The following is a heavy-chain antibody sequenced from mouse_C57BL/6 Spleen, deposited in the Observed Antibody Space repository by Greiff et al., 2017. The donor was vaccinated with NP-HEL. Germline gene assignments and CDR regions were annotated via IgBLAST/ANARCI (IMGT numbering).Heavy chain of an antibody. CDR3: ATYDGYYLEAMDY. CDR2: INPNNGGT. D-gene: IGHD2-3*01. V-gene: IGHV1-26*01. Sequence: VQLQQSGPELVKPGASVKISCKASGYTFTDYYMNWVKQSHGKSLEWIGDINPNNGGTSYNQKFKGKATLTVDKSSSTAYMELRSLTSEDSAVYYCATYDGYYLEAMDYWGQGTSVTVSS. J-gene: IGHJ4*01. CDR1: GYTFTDYY.